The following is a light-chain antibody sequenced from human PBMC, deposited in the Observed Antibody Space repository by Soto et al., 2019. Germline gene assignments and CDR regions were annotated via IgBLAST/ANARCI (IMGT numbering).Light chain of an antibody. J-gene: IGKJ2*01. CDR1: QSVSSSD. Sequence: IVLTQSPGTLSLSPGERATLSCRASQSVSSSDLAWYQQKPGQAPRLLIYSASSRATGIPDRFSGSRSGTDFTLTIRRLEPEDFAVYYCQQYDTVGQGTKLEIK. CDR2: SAS. V-gene: IGKV3-20*01. CDR3: QQYDT.